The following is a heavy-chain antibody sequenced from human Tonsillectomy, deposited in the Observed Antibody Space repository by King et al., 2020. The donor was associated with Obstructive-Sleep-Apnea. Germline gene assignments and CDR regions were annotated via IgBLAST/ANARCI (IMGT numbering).Heavy chain of an antibody. CDR3: ARRRCGGDCYPGRDYFDY. J-gene: IGHJ4*02. Sequence: QLQESGPGLVKPSETLSLTFTVSGGSIISSSYYWGWIRQPPGKGLAWIGSIYYSGSTYYNPSPNSRVTTSVDTSKNQFSPKLSSVTAADTAVYYCARRRCGGDCYPGRDYFDYWGQGTLVTVSS. CDR1: GGSIISSSYY. V-gene: IGHV4-39*07. CDR2: IYYSGST. D-gene: IGHD2-21*02.